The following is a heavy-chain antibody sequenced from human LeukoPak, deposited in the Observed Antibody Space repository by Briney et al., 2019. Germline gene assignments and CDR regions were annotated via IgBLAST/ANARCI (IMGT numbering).Heavy chain of an antibody. D-gene: IGHD6-19*01. V-gene: IGHV4-61*01. J-gene: IGHJ4*02. CDR2: IYYGGST. CDR3: ARADSSGWYANYFDY. Sequence: SETLSLTCTVSGGSVSSGSYYWSWIRQPPGKGLEWIGYIYYGGSTNYNPSLKSRVTISVDTSKNQFSLKLSSVTAADTAVYYCARADSSGWYANYFDYWGQGTLVTVSS. CDR1: GGSVSSGSYY.